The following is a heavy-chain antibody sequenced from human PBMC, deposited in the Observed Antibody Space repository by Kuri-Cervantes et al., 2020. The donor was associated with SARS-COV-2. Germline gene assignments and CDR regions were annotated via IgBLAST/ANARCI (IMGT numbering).Heavy chain of an antibody. CDR2: INDSGRT. V-gene: IGHV4-34*01. Sequence: SETLSLTCAVYGGSFSGYFWSWIRQPPGKGLEWIGDINDSGRTNYNPSLESRVAIPVDTSKNQFSLMLSSVTAADTAVYYCARDHQWLGYFDYWGQGTLVTVSS. D-gene: IGHD6-19*01. CDR1: GGSFSGYF. CDR3: ARDHQWLGYFDY. J-gene: IGHJ4*02.